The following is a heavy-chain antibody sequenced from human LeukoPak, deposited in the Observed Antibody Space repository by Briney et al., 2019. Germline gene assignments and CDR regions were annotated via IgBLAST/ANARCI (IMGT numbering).Heavy chain of an antibody. V-gene: IGHV1-3*01. D-gene: IGHD1-26*01. CDR1: GYTFTNYG. J-gene: IGHJ4*02. Sequence: ASVKVSCKTSGYTFTNYGMHWVRQAPGQRLEWMGWINAGNGKTKYSQSFQGRVTITRDTSATTAYMELSSLTSEDAAVYYCARDSGSGNNDYWGQGTLVTVSS. CDR3: ARDSGSGNNDY. CDR2: INAGNGKT.